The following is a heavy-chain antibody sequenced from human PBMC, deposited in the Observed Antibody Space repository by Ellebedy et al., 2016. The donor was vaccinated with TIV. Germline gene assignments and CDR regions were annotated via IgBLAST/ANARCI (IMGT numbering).Heavy chain of an antibody. D-gene: IGHD3-22*01. Sequence: GESLKISCKASGYSFADYWIAWVRQMPGKGLEWMGILYPAGSDSRYSPSFQGQVTISADKSISTAYLQWSTLKDSDTAMYYCARGFDTSGYYLTPQLDYWGQGTLVTVSS. V-gene: IGHV5-51*01. CDR3: ARGFDTSGYYLTPQLDY. CDR1: GYSFADYW. J-gene: IGHJ4*02. CDR2: LYPAGSDS.